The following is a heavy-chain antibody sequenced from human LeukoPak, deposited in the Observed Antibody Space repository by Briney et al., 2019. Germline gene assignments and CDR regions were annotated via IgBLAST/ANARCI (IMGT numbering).Heavy chain of an antibody. CDR3: ARGGILPDY. D-gene: IGHD2-2*01. V-gene: IGHV3-30-3*01. CDR2: ISYDGSNK. Sequence: PGGSLRLSCAASGFTFSSYAMHWVRQAPGKGPEWVAVISYDGSNKYYADSVKGRFTISRDNSKNTLYLQMNSLRAEDTAVYYCARGGILPDYWGQGTLVTVSS. CDR1: GFTFSSYA. J-gene: IGHJ4*02.